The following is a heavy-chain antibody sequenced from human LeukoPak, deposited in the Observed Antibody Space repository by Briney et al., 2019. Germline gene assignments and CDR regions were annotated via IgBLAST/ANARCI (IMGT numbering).Heavy chain of an antibody. CDR2: IKQDGSEK. CDR1: GFTFSSYW. J-gene: IGHJ4*02. V-gene: IGHV3-7*01. Sequence: GGSLRLSCAASGFTFSSYWMSWVRQATGKGLEWVANIKQDGSEKYYVDSVKGRFTISRDNAKNSLYLQMNSLRAEDAAVYYCARGRRNYYDSSGYYDYWGQGTLVTVSS. D-gene: IGHD3-22*01. CDR3: ARGRRNYYDSSGYYDY.